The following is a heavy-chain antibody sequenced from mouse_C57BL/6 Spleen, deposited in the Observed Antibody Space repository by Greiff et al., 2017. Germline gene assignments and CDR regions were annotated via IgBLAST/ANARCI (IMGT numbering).Heavy chain of an antibody. J-gene: IGHJ1*03. CDR1: GFNIKDYY. Sequence: VQLQQSGAELVRPGASVKLSCAASGFNIKDYYMHWVKQRTEQGLEWIGRIDPEDGEPKYAPKFQGKATITADTSSNTAYLQLSSLTSEDTAVYYCARLGGYWYFDVWGTGTTVTVSS. CDR2: IDPEDGEP. CDR3: ARLGGYWYFDV. V-gene: IGHV14-2*01.